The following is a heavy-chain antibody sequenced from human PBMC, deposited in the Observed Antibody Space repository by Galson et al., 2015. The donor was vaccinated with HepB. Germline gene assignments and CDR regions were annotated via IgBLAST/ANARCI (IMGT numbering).Heavy chain of an antibody. V-gene: IGHV1-2*02. CDR3: AKDGGAGYCGATSCQYFFYMDV. CDR2: INTNSGDT. D-gene: IGHD2-21*01. J-gene: IGHJ6*03. CDR1: GYTLSDYY. Sequence: SVKVSCKASGYTLSDYYMHWVRQAPGQGLEWMAWINTNSGDTNYAQKFQGRVTVTRDTSINTVYMEMSGLRSDDTAVYYCAKDGGAGYCGATSCQYFFYMDVWGKGTTVTVSS.